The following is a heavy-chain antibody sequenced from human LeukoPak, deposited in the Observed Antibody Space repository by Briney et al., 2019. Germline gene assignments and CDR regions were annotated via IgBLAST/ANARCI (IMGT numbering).Heavy chain of an antibody. J-gene: IGHJ4*02. CDR3: ARTTLYCSGGSCSRRFDY. V-gene: IGHV1-2*02. D-gene: IGHD2-15*01. Sequence: ASVKVSCKASGYTFTGYYMHWVRQAPGQGLEWMGWINPNSGGTNYAQKFQGRVTMTRDTSISTAYMELSRLRSDDTAVYYCARTTLYCSGGSCSRRFDYWGQGTLVTVSS. CDR1: GYTFTGYY. CDR2: INPNSGGT.